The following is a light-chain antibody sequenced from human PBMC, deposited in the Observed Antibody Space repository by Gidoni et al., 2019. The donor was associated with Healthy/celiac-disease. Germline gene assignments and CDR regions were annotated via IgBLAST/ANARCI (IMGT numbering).Light chain of an antibody. CDR3: QQYNNWPPWT. Sequence: ELVITQSPATLSVSPGERSTLSCRASQSVSSHLAWYQRKPGQPPRLLIYGASTRATVIPARFSGSGSGTEFTLTISSLQSEDFAVYYCQQYNNWPPWTFGQGTKVEIK. V-gene: IGKV3-15*01. CDR2: GAS. J-gene: IGKJ1*01. CDR1: QSVSSH.